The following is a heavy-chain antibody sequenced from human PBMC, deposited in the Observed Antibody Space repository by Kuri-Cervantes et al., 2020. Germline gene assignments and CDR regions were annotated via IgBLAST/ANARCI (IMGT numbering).Heavy chain of an antibody. J-gene: IGHJ4*01. D-gene: IGHD3-3*01. V-gene: IGHV4-39*01. Sequence: GSLRPSWTVSGGSPISSTFSWDWIRQPPGKGLEWIVNIYSSRSTYYSPSLQTRVTISVDTSKNQFSLKLSSVTAADTAVYYCARGGYNFWSGYYTHDFLDYWGQGTLVTVSS. CDR1: GGSPISSTFS. CDR3: ARGGYNFWSGYYTHDFLDY. CDR2: IYSSRST.